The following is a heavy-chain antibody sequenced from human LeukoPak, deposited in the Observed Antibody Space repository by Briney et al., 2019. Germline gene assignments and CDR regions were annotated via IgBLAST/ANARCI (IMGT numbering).Heavy chain of an antibody. J-gene: IGHJ4*02. V-gene: IGHV3-74*01. CDR3: ATERLSGWYFDY. CDR2: INSDGSST. Sequence: PGGSLRLSCAASGFTFSSYWMHWVRQAPGKGLVWVSRINSDGSSTSYADSVKGRFTISRDNAKDTLYLQMNSLRADDTAVYYCATERLSGWYFDYWGQGTLVTVSS. D-gene: IGHD6-19*01. CDR1: GFTFSSYW.